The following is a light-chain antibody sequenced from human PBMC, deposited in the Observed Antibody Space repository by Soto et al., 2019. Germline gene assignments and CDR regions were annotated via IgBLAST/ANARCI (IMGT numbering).Light chain of an antibody. CDR1: QSVSSN. CDR2: GVY. V-gene: IGKV3D-15*01. Sequence: EIVMTQSPTILSVSPGERATLSCRASQSVSSNLAWYQQKPGQAPRLLIYGVYTRAPGIPARFSGSGSGTDFTLTISSLQSEDFAVYYCQQYNNWPLTFGGGTKVDIK. CDR3: QQYNNWPLT. J-gene: IGKJ4*01.